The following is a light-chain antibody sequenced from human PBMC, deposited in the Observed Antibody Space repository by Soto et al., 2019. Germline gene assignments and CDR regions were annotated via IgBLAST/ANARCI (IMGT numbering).Light chain of an antibody. CDR2: GAS. CDR1: HCVYSRH. J-gene: IGKJ5*01. V-gene: IGKV3-20*01. CDR3: QHHGDSPIP. Sequence: ENVLTQSPGTVSLTTGESATLSCRVCHCVYSRHLAWYQQKRGQAPRLLIYGASSRASAIPDRFSGSGSGTDFTLTISSLEPEDFAVYYCQHHGDSPIPFGQVTRLEI.